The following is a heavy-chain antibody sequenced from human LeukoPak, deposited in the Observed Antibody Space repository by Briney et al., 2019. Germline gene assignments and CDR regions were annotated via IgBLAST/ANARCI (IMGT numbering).Heavy chain of an antibody. J-gene: IGHJ4*02. V-gene: IGHV1-18*01. CDR2: ISAYNGNT. D-gene: IGHD3-3*01. Sequence: GASVKVSCKASGYTFTSYGISWVRQAPGQGLEWTGWISAYNGNTNYAQKLQGRVTMTTDTSTSTAYMELRSLRSDDTAVYYCARLSHPEYYDFWSGYFRYWGQGTLVTVSS. CDR1: GYTFTSYG. CDR3: ARLSHPEYYDFWSGYFRY.